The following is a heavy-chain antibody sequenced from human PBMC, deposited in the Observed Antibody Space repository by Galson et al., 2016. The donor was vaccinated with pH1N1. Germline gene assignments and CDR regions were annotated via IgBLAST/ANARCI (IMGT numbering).Heavy chain of an antibody. D-gene: IGHD3-3*01. Sequence: SLRLSCAAPGFTFSRYDMHWVRQAPGKGLEWVAIILYAGSNKYYADSVKGRFTISRDNSQNTLYLQMNSLRAEDTAVYYCARDKQVLRFFDHWGQGTLVTVSS. V-gene: IGHV3-30-3*01. CDR1: GFTFSRYD. CDR3: ARDKQVLRFFDH. J-gene: IGHJ4*02. CDR2: ILYAGSNK.